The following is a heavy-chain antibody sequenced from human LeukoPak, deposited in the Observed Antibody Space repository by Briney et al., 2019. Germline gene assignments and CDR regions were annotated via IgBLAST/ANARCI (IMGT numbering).Heavy chain of an antibody. CDR1: GFTFSSYG. CDR2: IRYDGSNK. V-gene: IGHV3-30*02. CDR3: AKDGAPTIFGVVIRPEGLDY. D-gene: IGHD3-3*01. Sequence: PGGSLRLSCAASGFTFSSYGMHWVRQAPGKGLEWVAFIRYDGSNKYYADSVKGRFTISRDNSKNTLYLQMNSLRAEDTAVYYCAKDGAPTIFGVVIRPEGLDYWGQGTLVTVSS. J-gene: IGHJ4*02.